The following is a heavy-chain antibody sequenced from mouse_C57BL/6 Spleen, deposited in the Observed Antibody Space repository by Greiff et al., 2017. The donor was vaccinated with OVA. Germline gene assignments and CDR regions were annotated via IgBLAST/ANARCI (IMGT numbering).Heavy chain of an antibody. CDR1: GYTFTEYT. V-gene: IGHV1-62-2*01. D-gene: IGHD2-4*01. CDR3: ARHEGWNYDYDGGYAMDY. J-gene: IGHJ4*01. Sequence: VQLQQSGAELVKPGASVKLSCKASGYTFTEYTIHWVKQRSGQGLEWIGWFYPGSGSIKYNEKFKDKATLTADKSSSTVYMELSRLTSEDSAVYFCARHEGWNYDYDGGYAMDYWGQGTSVTVSS. CDR2: FYPGSGSI.